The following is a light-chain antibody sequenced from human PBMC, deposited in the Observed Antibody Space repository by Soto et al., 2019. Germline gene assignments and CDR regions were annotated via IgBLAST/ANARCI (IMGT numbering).Light chain of an antibody. V-gene: IGKV3-20*01. CDR3: QQYGSSPRT. CDR1: QSVSSSY. Sequence: EIVLTQSPGTLSLSPGERATLSCRASQSVSSSYLAWYQQKPGQAPRLLIYGASSRATGIPDRFSGSGSGTNFTLTISRLEPEDYAVYYCQQYGSSPRTFGQGTKGAIK. J-gene: IGKJ1*01. CDR2: GAS.